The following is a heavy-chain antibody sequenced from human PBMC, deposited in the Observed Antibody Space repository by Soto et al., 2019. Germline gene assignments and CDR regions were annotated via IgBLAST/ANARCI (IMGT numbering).Heavy chain of an antibody. CDR2: IYYSGST. V-gene: IGHV4-59*01. CDR3: ARDIGYSYGQPYYFEY. D-gene: IGHD5-18*01. CDR1: GGSISSYY. Sequence: PSETLSLTCTVSGGSISSYYWSWIRQPPGKGLEWIGYIYYSGSTNYNPSLKSRVTISVDTSKNQFSLKLSSVTAADTAVYYCARDIGYSYGQPYYFEYWGQGTLVTVSS. J-gene: IGHJ4*02.